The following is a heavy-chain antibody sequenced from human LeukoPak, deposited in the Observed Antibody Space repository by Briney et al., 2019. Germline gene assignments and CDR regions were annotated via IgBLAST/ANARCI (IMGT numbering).Heavy chain of an antibody. CDR3: ARDRNDNYCSGSSCYYYYYGMDV. Sequence: GGSLRLSCAASGFTFSSYWMHWVRQAPGKGLVWVSRINSDGSSTSYADSVKGRFTISRVNAKNTLYLQMNSLRAEDTAVYYCARDRNDNYCSGSSCYYYYYGMDVWGQGTTVTVSS. CDR2: INSDGSST. J-gene: IGHJ6*02. D-gene: IGHD2-15*01. CDR1: GFTFSSYW. V-gene: IGHV3-74*01.